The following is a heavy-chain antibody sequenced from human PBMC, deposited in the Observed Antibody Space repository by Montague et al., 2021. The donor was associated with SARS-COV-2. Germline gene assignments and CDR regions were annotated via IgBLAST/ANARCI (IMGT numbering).Heavy chain of an antibody. V-gene: IGHV4-39*01. J-gene: IGHJ6*02. CDR1: GFSLSTSGMC. CDR2: IHYSGST. D-gene: IGHD1-26*01. Sequence: LVKPTQTLTLTCTFSGFSLSTSGMCVSWIRQPPGKGLEWIGSIHYSGSTYYNPSLKSRVSISVDTSRNQFSLKLSSVTAADTAVYYCARLWDTVYYYYGMDVWGQGTTVTVSS. CDR3: ARLWDTVYYYYGMDV.